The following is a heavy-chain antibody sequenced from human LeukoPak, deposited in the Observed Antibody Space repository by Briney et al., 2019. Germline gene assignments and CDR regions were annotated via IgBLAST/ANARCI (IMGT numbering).Heavy chain of an antibody. CDR3: ARGQEFEGSSRSGLDV. CDR2: ISYDGHNR. D-gene: IGHD3-10*01. CDR1: GFTFSSYA. J-gene: IGHJ6*02. V-gene: IGHV3-30-3*01. Sequence: GGSLRLSCAASGFTFSSYAMSWVRQAPGKGLEWVAIISYDGHNRYYADSVKGRFTISRDDSKNTLYLQMNSLRVEDKGIYYCARGQEFEGSSRSGLDVWGQGTTVTVSS.